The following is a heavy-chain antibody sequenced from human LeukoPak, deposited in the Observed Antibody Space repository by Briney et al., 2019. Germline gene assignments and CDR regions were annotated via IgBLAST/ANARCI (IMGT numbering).Heavy chain of an antibody. CDR2: IYHSGST. CDR1: GYSISSGYY. CDR3: ARVSAQLLFYYYYYYMDV. Sequence: SETLSLTCAVSGYSISSGYYWGWIRQPPGKGLEWMGSIYHSGSTYYNPSLKSRVTISVDTSKNQFSLKLSSVTAADTAVYYCARVSAQLLFYYYYYYMDVWGKGTTVTVSS. D-gene: IGHD2-2*01. J-gene: IGHJ6*03. V-gene: IGHV4-38-2*01.